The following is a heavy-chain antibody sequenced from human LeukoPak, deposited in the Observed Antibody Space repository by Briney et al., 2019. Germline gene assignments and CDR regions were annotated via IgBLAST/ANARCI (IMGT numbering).Heavy chain of an antibody. V-gene: IGHV1-18*01. J-gene: IGHJ5*02. CDR1: GYTFTTYG. CDR2: IRDYNGNT. Sequence: ASVKVSSKASGYTFTTYGIGWVRQAPRQGLECMGWIRDYNGNTTYAQKFQGRVTMTTDTSTSTAYMEMRSLRSDDTAVYYCARTSHESVLYWSDPWGQGTLVNVSS. D-gene: IGHD3-16*01. CDR3: ARTSHESVLYWSDP.